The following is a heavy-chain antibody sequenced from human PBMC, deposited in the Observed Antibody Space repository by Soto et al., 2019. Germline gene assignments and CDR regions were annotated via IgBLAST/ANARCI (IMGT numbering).Heavy chain of an antibody. Sequence: EVQLVESGGGLVLPGGSLRLSCAASGFTFSRYWMHWVRQAPGKGLVWVSRISSYGSDTHYADSVKGRFTISRDNAKNTLYLQMNSLRAEDTAVYDCASNYAYAEGYYWYGIDVWGQGTTVTVSS. CDR1: GFTFSRYW. D-gene: IGHD3-16*01. J-gene: IGHJ6*02. V-gene: IGHV3-74*01. CDR2: ISSYGSDT. CDR3: ASNYAYAEGYYWYGIDV.